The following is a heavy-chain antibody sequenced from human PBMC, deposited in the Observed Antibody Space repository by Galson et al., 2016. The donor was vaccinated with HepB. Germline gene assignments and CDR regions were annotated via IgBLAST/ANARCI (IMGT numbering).Heavy chain of an antibody. D-gene: IGHD3-16*02. CDR2: IDTNTGNP. CDR1: GYTFTKYA. V-gene: IGHV7-4-1*02. CDR3: ARVGLVWGSYRRDFFYYTMDV. J-gene: IGHJ6*02. Sequence: SVKVSCKASGYTFTKYALNWVRQAPGQGLEWVGWIDTNTGNPTYAQDFTGRFVFSLDTSLSTAYLQISSLKAEDTAVYFCARVGLVWGSYRRDFFYYTMDVWGQGTTVTVSS.